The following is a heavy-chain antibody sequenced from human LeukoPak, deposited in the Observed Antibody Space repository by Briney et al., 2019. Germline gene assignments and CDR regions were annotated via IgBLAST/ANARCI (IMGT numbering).Heavy chain of an antibody. V-gene: IGHV3-21*06. CDR2: ISSGSANI. Sequence: GGSLRLSCAASGFTFSSYGMHWVRLAPGKGLEWVSSISSGSANIYYADSMKGRFTISRDNARNSLYLQINGLRVEDTALYYCARAPRYYFDSWGQGTLVTVSS. CDR1: GFTFSSYG. CDR3: ARAPRYYFDS. J-gene: IGHJ4*02. D-gene: IGHD4-17*01.